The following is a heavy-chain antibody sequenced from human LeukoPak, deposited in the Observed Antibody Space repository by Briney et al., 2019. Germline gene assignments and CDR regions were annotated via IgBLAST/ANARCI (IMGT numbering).Heavy chain of an antibody. Sequence: GGSLRLSCAASGFIFSSYAMHWVRQDPGKGLEWVAVISYDGSNKYYADSVKGRFTISRDNSKNTLYLQMNSLRAEDTAVYYCATLQDYWGQGTLVTVSS. CDR1: GFIFSSYA. J-gene: IGHJ4*02. CDR3: ATLQDY. V-gene: IGHV3-30-3*01. CDR2: ISYDGSNK.